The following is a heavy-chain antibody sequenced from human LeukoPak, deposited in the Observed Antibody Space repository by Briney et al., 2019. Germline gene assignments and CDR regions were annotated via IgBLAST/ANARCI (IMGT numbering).Heavy chain of an antibody. J-gene: IGHJ4*02. V-gene: IGHV4-34*01. CDR2: INPTGST. CDR1: GASFSGYY. Sequence: SETLSLTCAVYGASFSGYYWSWIRQPPGKGLEWIGEINPTGSTNYEPSLKDRVTISVDTSKNQFSLKLSSVTAADTAVYYCARHITGSSGWYGRTYYFDYWGQGTLVTVSS. D-gene: IGHD6-19*01. CDR3: ARHITGSSGWYGRTYYFDY.